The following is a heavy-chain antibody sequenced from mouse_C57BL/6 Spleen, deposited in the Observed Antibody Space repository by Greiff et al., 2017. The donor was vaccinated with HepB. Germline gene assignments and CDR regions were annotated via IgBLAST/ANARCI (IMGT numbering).Heavy chain of an antibody. V-gene: IGHV1-82*01. CDR3: AREEGYPWFAY. J-gene: IGHJ3*01. CDR1: GYAFISSW. Sequence: QVQLQQSGPELVKPGASVKISCKASGYAFISSWMNWVKQRPGKGLEWIGRIYPGDGDTNYNGKFKGKATLTADKSSSTAYMQLSSLTSEDSAVYFCAREEGYPWFAYWGQGTLVTVSA. CDR2: IYPGDGDT.